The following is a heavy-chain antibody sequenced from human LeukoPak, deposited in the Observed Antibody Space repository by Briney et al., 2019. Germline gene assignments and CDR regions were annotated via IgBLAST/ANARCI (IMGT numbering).Heavy chain of an antibody. CDR2: SIPTFGTS. J-gene: IGHJ5*02. V-gene: IGHV1-69*05. CDR1: GGTFRNYA. Sequence: ASVKVSCKASGGTFRNYAITWVRQAPGQGLEWMGRSIPTFGTSDYSQKLHGRVTITMDDSAATAYMELSRLRSDDTAVYYCASSVLVYDYVWGSYRPNWFDPWGQGTLVTVSS. CDR3: ASSVLVYDYVWGSYRPNWFDP. D-gene: IGHD3-16*02.